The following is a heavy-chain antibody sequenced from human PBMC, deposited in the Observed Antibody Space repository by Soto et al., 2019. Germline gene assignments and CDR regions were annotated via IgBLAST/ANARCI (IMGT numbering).Heavy chain of an antibody. V-gene: IGHV4-59*08. CDR2: VHDSWGP. D-gene: IGHD3-10*01. J-gene: IGHJ6*02. Sequence: SETLSLTCTVSGGSISSYYWSWIRQTPGKGLEWIGYVHDSWGPNYNPSLKSRVAISLDTSKSQFSLKLTSVTATDTAVYYCARQGFGALHGLVDVWDQGPTVTVSS. CDR1: GGSISSYY. CDR3: ARQGFGALHGLVDV.